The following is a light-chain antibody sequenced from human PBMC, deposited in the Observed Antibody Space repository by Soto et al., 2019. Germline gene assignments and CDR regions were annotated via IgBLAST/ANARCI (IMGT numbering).Light chain of an antibody. CDR2: GAS. J-gene: IGKJ3*01. CDR1: QSVSSSY. Sequence: EIVLTQSPGTLSLSPGERATLSCRASQSVSSSYLAWYQQKPGQAPRLLIYGASSRATGIPDRFSGSGSGTDFPLTISRLEPEDFALYYCQQYGSSLLFTFGPGTKVDIK. V-gene: IGKV3-20*01. CDR3: QQYGSSLLFT.